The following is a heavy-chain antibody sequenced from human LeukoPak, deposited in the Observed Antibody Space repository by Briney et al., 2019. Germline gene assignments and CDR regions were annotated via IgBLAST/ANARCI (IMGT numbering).Heavy chain of an antibody. CDR1: GYTFISYY. Sequence: ASVKVSCKASGYTFISYYMHWVRQAPGQGLEWMGIINPRGGSTSYAQKFQGRVTMTRDTSTSTVYMELSSLRSEDTAVYYCARGVVVAGLSHYYYYGMDVWGQGTTVTVSS. D-gene: IGHD2-15*01. CDR2: INPRGGST. J-gene: IGHJ6*02. V-gene: IGHV1-46*01. CDR3: ARGVVVAGLSHYYYYGMDV.